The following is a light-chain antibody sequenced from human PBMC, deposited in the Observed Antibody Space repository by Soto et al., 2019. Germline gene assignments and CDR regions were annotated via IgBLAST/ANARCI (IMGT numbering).Light chain of an antibody. V-gene: IGKV3-11*01. CDR3: KQRTNWPIT. Sequence: EIVLTQSPATLSLSPGERATLSCRASQSVSSYLAWYQQKPGQAPRLLIYDASNRATGIPARFSGSGSVTDFTLTISSLEPEDFAVYYCKQRTNWPITFGQGTRLEIK. CDR2: DAS. CDR1: QSVSSY. J-gene: IGKJ5*01.